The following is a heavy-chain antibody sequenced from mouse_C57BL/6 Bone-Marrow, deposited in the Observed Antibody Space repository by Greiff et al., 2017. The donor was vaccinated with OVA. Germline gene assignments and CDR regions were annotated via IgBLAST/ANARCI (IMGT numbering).Heavy chain of an antibody. CDR2: IYPGDGDT. CDR1: GYAFSSSW. Sequence: QVQLKESGPELVKPGASVKISCKASGYAFSSSWMNWVKQRPGKGLEWIGRIYPGDGDTNYNGTFKGKATLTADKSSSTAYMQLSSLTSEDSAVYFCARSRGENYAMDYWGQGTSVTVSS. V-gene: IGHV1-82*01. CDR3: ARSRGENYAMDY. J-gene: IGHJ4*01.